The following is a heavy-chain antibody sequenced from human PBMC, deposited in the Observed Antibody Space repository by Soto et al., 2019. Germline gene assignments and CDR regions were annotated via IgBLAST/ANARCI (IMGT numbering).Heavy chain of an antibody. CDR2: LYYSGST. D-gene: IGHD3-9*01. Sequence: SETLSLTCTVSGGFISTYYWGWIRQPPGKGLEWIGYLYYSGSTNYNPSLKSRVTISADMSKNQFSLKLSSVTAADTAIYHCARAGSGYSFDYWGQGTLVTVSS. V-gene: IGHV4-59*01. CDR1: GGFISTYY. J-gene: IGHJ4*02. CDR3: ARAGSGYSFDY.